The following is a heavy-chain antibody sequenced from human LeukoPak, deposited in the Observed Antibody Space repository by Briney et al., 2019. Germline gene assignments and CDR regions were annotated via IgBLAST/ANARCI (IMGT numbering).Heavy chain of an antibody. D-gene: IGHD3-3*02. J-gene: IGHJ4*02. V-gene: IGHV3-48*03. Sequence: GGSLRLSCAASGFTFSSYEMNWVRQAPGKGLEWVSYISSSGSTIYYADSVKGRFTISRDNAKNSLYLQMNSLRAEDTAVYYCAGSRLLAPWAWGQGTLVTVSS. CDR3: AGSRLLAPWA. CDR2: ISSSGSTI. CDR1: GFTFSSYE.